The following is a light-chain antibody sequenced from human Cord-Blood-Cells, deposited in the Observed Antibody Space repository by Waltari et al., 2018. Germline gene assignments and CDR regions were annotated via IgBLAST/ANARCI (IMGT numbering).Light chain of an antibody. V-gene: IGKV3-11*01. Sequence: EIVLTQSPATLPLSPGERANLSCRPSQRVSSYLAWYQQQPGQAPRLLIYDASNRATGIPARFSGSGSGTDFTLTISSLEPEDFAVYYCQQRSNWSITFGQGTRLEIK. CDR2: DAS. CDR3: QQRSNWSIT. CDR1: QRVSSY. J-gene: IGKJ5*01.